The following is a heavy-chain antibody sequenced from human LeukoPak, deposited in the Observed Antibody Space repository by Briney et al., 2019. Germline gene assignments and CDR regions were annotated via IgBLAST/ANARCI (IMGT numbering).Heavy chain of an antibody. D-gene: IGHD3-3*01. CDR3: ARGPITIFGVVAKYYYYYYYMDV. CDR1: GYTFTSYD. J-gene: IGHJ6*03. Sequence: ASVKVSCKASGYTFTSYDINWVRQATGQGLKWMGWMNPNSGNTGYAQKFQGRVTMTRNTSISTAYMELSSLRSEDTAVYYCARGPITIFGVVAKYYYYYYYMDVWGKGTTVTVSS. CDR2: MNPNSGNT. V-gene: IGHV1-8*01.